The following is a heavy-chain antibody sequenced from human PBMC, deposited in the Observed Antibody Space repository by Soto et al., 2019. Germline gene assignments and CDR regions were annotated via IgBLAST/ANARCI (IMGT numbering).Heavy chain of an antibody. CDR2: IYYSGST. J-gene: IGHJ5*02. V-gene: IGHV4-39*01. Sequence: QLQLQESGPGLVKPSETLSLTCTVSGGSISSSSYDWGWIRQPPGKGLEWIGNIYYSGSTYYNPSLKSRVTISVDTSKNQFSLKLTSVTAADTAIYYCARRASYCTGGSCYGRWFDPWGQGTLVTVSS. CDR3: ARRASYCTGGSCYGRWFDP. CDR1: GGSISSSSYD. D-gene: IGHD2-15*01.